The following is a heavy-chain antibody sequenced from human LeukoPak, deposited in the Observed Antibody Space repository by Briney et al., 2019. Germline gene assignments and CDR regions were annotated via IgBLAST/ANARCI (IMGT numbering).Heavy chain of an antibody. CDR1: GFTFSSYS. CDR2: ISSSSSHI. V-gene: IGHV3-21*01. J-gene: IGHJ4*02. CDR3: ARDPPPFHY. Sequence: PGGSLRLSCAASGFTFSSYSMNWVRQAPGKGLEWVSSISSSSSHIYYADSVKGRFTISRDNAKNSLYLQMNSLRAEDTAVYYCARDPPPFHYWGKGTLSPSPQ.